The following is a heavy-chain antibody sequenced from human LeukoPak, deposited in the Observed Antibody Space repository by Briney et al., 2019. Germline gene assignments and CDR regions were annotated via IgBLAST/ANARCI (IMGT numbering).Heavy chain of an antibody. D-gene: IGHD6-13*01. V-gene: IGHV3-21*01. Sequence: GGSLRLSCAASGFTFSSYSMNWVRQAPGKGLEWVSSISSSSSYIYYADSVKGRFTITRDNAKNSLYLQMNSLRAEDTAVYYCARAGYSSSWYPYYFDYWGQGTLVTVSS. CDR1: GFTFSSYS. J-gene: IGHJ4*02. CDR2: ISSSSSYI. CDR3: ARAGYSSSWYPYYFDY.